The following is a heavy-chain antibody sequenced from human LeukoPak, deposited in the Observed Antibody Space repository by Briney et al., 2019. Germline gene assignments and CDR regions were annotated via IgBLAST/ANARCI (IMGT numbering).Heavy chain of an antibody. D-gene: IGHD6-19*01. CDR2: ISTYNGNT. J-gene: IGHJ4*02. V-gene: IGHV1-18*01. CDR1: GYTFTRYG. CDR3: ARDAVAGILY. Sequence: GASVKVSCKASGYTFTRYGISWVRQAPGQGLEWMGWISTYNGNTNYAQNAQGRVTMTTDTSTSAAYVELRSLRSDDTAVYYCARDAVAGILYWGQGTLVTVSS.